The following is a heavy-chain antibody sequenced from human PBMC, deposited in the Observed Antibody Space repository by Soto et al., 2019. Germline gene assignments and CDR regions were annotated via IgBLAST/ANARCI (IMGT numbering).Heavy chain of an antibody. CDR1: GYTFTGHY. J-gene: IGHJ6*02. V-gene: IGHV1-2*02. CDR3: ARDLCPLGSGSPCPTFGMDL. CDR2: LKPDNGGT. Sequence: QVQLVQSGAEVKPPGASVKVSCKASGYTFTGHYMHWVRQVSGRRLAFLGWLKPDNGGTYYAPKFQGRVTFTRDTSNTTAYMEMSGLHSDDTAVYFCARDLCPLGSGSPCPTFGMDLWGQGTTVAVSS. D-gene: IGHD3-10*01.